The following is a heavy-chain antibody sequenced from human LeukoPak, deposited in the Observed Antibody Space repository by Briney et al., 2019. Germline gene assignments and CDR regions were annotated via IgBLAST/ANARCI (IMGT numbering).Heavy chain of an antibody. V-gene: IGHV4-39*07. J-gene: IGHJ4*02. CDR3: ARGLPNWVPYPYYFDY. D-gene: IGHD7-27*01. CDR1: GGSISSGSYY. CDR2: FYYSGST. Sequence: SETLSLTCTVSGGSISSGSYYWGWIRQPPGKGLEWIGFFYYSGSTYYSPSLKSRVTISVDTSKNQFSLKLSSVTAADTAVYYCARGLPNWVPYPYYFDYWGQGTLVTVSS.